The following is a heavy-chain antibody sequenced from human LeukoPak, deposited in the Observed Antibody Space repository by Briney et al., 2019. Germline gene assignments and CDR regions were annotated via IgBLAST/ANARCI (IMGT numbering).Heavy chain of an antibody. D-gene: IGHD6-13*01. J-gene: IGHJ5*02. CDR3: ARQGAAEVTWFDP. CDR1: GGSISSSSYH. V-gene: IGHV4-39*01. Sequence: SETLSLTCTVSGGSISSSSYHWGWIRQPPGKGLEWIGSIYYSGSTYYNPSLKSRVTISVDTSKNQFSLKLSSVTAADTAVYYCARQGAAEVTWFDPWGQGTLVTVSS. CDR2: IYYSGST.